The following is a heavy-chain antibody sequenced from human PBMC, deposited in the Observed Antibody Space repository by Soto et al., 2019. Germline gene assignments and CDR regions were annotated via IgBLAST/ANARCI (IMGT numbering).Heavy chain of an antibody. D-gene: IGHD3-16*01. Sequence: EVQLVESGGGLVQPGGSLKLSCAVSGFTFSSHAMNWVRQAPGKGLEWVAYIHGTRSIIYYADSVKGRFTISRDNAKNSLYLQTDSMSDDEAVLYCSERDARNADYDYWGQGTLVTVSS. CDR3: ERDARNADYDY. J-gene: IGHJ4*02. CDR1: GFTFSSHA. CDR2: IHGTRSII. V-gene: IGHV3-48*02.